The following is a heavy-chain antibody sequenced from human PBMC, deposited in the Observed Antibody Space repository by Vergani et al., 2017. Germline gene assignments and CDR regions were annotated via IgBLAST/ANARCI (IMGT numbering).Heavy chain of an antibody. CDR2: ISGDGGST. CDR3: AKVGRYGDSYYYYGMDV. V-gene: IGHV3-43*02. D-gene: IGHD4-17*01. CDR1: GFTFDDYA. Sequence: EVQLVESGGGVVQPGGSLRLSCAASGFTFDDYAMHWVRQAPGKGLEWVSLISGDGGSTYYADSVKGRFTISRDNSKNTLYLQMNRLRAEDTAVYYCAKVGRYGDSYYYYGMDVWGQGTTVTVSS. J-gene: IGHJ6*02.